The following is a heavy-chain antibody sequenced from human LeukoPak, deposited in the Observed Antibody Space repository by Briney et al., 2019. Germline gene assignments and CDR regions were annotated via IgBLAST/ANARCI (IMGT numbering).Heavy chain of an antibody. J-gene: IGHJ3*02. D-gene: IGHD1-7*01. Sequence: GGSLRLSCAASGFTVSSNYMSWVRQAPGKGLEWVSAISGSGGSTYYADSVKGRFTISRDNSKNTLYLQMNSLRAEDTAVYYCAKNYEDAFGIWGQGTMVTVSS. CDR3: AKNYEDAFGI. CDR1: GFTVSSNY. V-gene: IGHV3-23*01. CDR2: ISGSGGST.